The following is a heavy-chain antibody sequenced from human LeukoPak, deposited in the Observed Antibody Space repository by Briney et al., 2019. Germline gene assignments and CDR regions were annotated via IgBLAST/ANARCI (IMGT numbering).Heavy chain of an antibody. CDR1: GYSISSGYY. V-gene: IGHV4-38-2*02. CDR2: IYHSGST. D-gene: IGHD3-22*01. J-gene: IGHJ3*02. Sequence: SETLSLTCTVSGYSISSGYYWGWIRQPPGKGLEWIGSIYHSGSTYYNPSLKSRVTISVDTSKNQFSLKLSSVTAADTAVYYCARPPDGSSGYYTPYDAFDIWGQGTMVTVSS. CDR3: ARPPDGSSGYYTPYDAFDI.